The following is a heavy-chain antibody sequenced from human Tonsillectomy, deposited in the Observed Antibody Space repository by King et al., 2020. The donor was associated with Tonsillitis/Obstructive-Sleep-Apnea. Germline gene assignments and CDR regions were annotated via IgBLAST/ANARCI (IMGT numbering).Heavy chain of an antibody. J-gene: IGHJ4*02. V-gene: IGHV3-30*04. CDR3: TRDTGFRSSWFYFDY. D-gene: IGHD6-13*01. CDR1: GFIFSNYA. Sequence: VQLVESGGGVVQPGMSLRLSCAASGFIFSNYAMHWVRQAPGKGLEWVATISYDGSNKYHTDSVRGRFTISRDNSKNTLYLQMNSLRAEDTAVYYCTRDTGFRSSWFYFDYWGQGALVTVSS. CDR2: ISYDGSNK.